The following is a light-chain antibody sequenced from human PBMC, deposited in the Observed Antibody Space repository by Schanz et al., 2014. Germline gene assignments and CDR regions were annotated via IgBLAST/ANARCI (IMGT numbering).Light chain of an antibody. CDR2: DVS. J-gene: IGLJ1*01. CDR3: SSYTSSGTKV. V-gene: IGLV2-14*01. CDR1: SSDIGGYNY. Sequence: QSALTQPASVSGSPGQSITFSCTGGSSDIGGYNYVSWYQQHPGKAPKLMIYDVSNRPSGVSNRFSGSKSGNTASLTISGLQAEDEADYYCSSYTSSGTKVFGTGTKLTVL.